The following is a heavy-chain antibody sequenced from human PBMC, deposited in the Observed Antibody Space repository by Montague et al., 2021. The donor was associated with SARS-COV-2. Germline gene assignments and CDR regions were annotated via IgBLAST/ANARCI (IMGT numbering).Heavy chain of an antibody. Sequence: TLSLTCVVSGGSVSSGDYSWSWIRRSPGKGLEWIGYIYQSGSAYYXPSLKSRVTISIDTSNNQFSLNLRSVTAADTGLYYCATGTRMYGMDFWGQGTTGPVSS. J-gene: IGHJ6*02. CDR2: IYQSGSA. D-gene: IGHD3-10*01. CDR1: GGSVSSGDYS. V-gene: IGHV4-30-2*06. CDR3: ATGTRMYGMDF.